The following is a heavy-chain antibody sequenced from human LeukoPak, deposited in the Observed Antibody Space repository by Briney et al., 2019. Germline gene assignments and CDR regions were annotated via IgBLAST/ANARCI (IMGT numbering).Heavy chain of an antibody. CDR1: GGSISSYY. D-gene: IGHD6-19*01. J-gene: IGHJ2*01. Sequence: PSETLSLTCTVSGGSISSYYWSWIRQPPGKGLEWIGYIYYSGSTNYNPSLKSRVTISVDTSKNQFSLKLSSVTAADTAVYYCAREGQGSGWYRYFDLWGRGTLVTVSS. V-gene: IGHV4-59*01. CDR3: AREGQGSGWYRYFDL. CDR2: IYYSGST.